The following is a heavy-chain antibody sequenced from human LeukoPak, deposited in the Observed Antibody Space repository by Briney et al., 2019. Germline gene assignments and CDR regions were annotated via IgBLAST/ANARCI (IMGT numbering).Heavy chain of an antibody. J-gene: IGHJ4*02. Sequence: GGSLRLSCAASGFTFSGSAMHWVRQASGKGLEWVGRIRSKANSYATAYAASVKGRFTISRDDSKNTAYLQMNSLKPEDTAVYYCTRLHMVRGVDIDYWGQGTLVTVSS. CDR3: TRLHMVRGVDIDY. CDR2: IRSKANSYAT. D-gene: IGHD3-10*01. CDR1: GFTFSGSA. V-gene: IGHV3-73*01.